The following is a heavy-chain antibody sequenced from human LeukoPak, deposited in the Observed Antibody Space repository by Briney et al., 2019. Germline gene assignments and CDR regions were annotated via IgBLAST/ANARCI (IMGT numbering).Heavy chain of an antibody. CDR2: IYYSGST. CDR1: GGSISSYY. Sequence: SETLSLTCTVSGGSISSYYWSWIRQPPGKGLEWIGSIYYSGSTYYNPSLKSRVTISVDTSKNQFSLKLSSVTAADTAVYYCARVRAAMAYFDYWGQGTLVTVSS. V-gene: IGHV4-39*01. D-gene: IGHD5-18*01. CDR3: ARVRAAMAYFDY. J-gene: IGHJ4*02.